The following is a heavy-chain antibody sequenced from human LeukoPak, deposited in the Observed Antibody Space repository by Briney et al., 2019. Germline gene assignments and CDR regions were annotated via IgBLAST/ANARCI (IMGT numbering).Heavy chain of an antibody. Sequence: ASVKISCKASGFTFTSFYMHWVRQAPGQGLEWMGIINPSGHTTDYAQKFQGRVTMTRDTPTSTVYMELRSLRSDDTAVYYCARDYGGRYYYYYMDVWGKGTTVTIS. J-gene: IGHJ6*03. CDR3: ARDYGGRYYYYYMDV. V-gene: IGHV1-46*01. CDR2: INPSGHTT. D-gene: IGHD4-23*01. CDR1: GFTFTSFY.